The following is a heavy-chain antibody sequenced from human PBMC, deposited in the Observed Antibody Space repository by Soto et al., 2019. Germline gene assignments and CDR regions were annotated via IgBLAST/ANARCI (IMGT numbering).Heavy chain of an antibody. CDR1: GGSISSYY. V-gene: IGHV4-59*01. J-gene: IGHJ6*02. Sequence: SETLSLTCTVSGGSISSYYWSWIRQPPGKGLEWIGYIYYSGSTNYNPSLKSRVTISVDTSKNQFSLKLSSVTAADTAVYYRARAQRDYYYYGMDVWGQGTTVTVSS. CDR2: IYYSGST. D-gene: IGHD1-1*01. CDR3: ARAQRDYYYYGMDV.